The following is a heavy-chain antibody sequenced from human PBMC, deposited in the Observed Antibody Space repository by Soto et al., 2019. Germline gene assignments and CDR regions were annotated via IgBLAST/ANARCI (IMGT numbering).Heavy chain of an antibody. CDR3: AKDPQLLWFGELLRPGWFDP. D-gene: IGHD3-10*01. J-gene: IGHJ5*02. CDR2: ISGSGGST. Sequence: GSLRLSCAASGFTFSSYAMSWVRQAPGKGLEWVSAISGSGGSTYYADSVKGRFTISRDNSKNTLYLQMNSLRAEDTAVYYCAKDPQLLWFGELLRPGWFDPWGQGTLVTVSS. CDR1: GFTFSSYA. V-gene: IGHV3-23*01.